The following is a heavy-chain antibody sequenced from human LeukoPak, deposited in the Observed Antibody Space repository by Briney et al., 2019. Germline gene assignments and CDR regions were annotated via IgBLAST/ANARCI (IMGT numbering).Heavy chain of an antibody. D-gene: IGHD3-22*01. V-gene: IGHV3-21*01. Sequence: PGGSLRLSCAASGFTFSSYTMNWVRLAPGKGLEWVSSISRSNIYKYYADSVKGRFTISRDNAKNSLYLQMNSLRAEDTAVYYCANSRYDSSGYYGIIGNWGQGTLVTVSS. CDR2: ISRSNIYK. J-gene: IGHJ4*02. CDR3: ANSRYDSSGYYGIIGN. CDR1: GFTFSSYT.